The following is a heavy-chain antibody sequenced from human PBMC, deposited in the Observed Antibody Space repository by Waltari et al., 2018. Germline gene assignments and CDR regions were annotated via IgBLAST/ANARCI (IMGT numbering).Heavy chain of an antibody. CDR2: VSYSGTT. Sequence: QLQLQESGPRLVRPSETLSLICRVSGVSINSNRHYWPWIRQSPGHGLEWIGTVSYSGTTYISPSLKSRVSVSRDTSKNQVSLILGSVTAADMAVYYCATYIGASVGTAAFDVWGQGTMVTVSS. D-gene: IGHD5-12*01. CDR1: GVSINSNRHY. CDR3: ATYIGASVGTAAFDV. V-gene: IGHV4-39*01. J-gene: IGHJ3*01.